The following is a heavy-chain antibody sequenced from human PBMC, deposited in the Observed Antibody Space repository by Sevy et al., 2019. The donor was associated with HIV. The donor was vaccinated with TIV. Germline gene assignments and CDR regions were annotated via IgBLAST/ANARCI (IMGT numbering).Heavy chain of an antibody. J-gene: IGHJ3*02. D-gene: IGHD5-12*01. Sequence: ASVKVSCKVSGYTLTKLSMHWVRQAPGKGLEWMGGFDPEDGETNYAQKFQGRVTMTEATSTDTAYMELSSLRSEDTALYYCATPKYVGYDYESLDIWGQGTMVTVSS. CDR2: FDPEDGET. CDR1: GYTLTKLS. V-gene: IGHV1-24*01. CDR3: ATPKYVGYDYESLDI.